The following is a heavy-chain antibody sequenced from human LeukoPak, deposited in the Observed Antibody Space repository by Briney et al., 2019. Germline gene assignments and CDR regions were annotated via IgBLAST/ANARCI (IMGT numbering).Heavy chain of an antibody. D-gene: IGHD2-2*01. Sequence: RASVKVSCKASGYIFTDYYMHWVRQAPGQGLEWMGWINPNSGGTNYAQKFQGRVTMTRDTSISTAYMELSRLRSDDTAVYYCASSSTRDDAFDIWGQGTMVTVSS. J-gene: IGHJ3*02. CDR1: GYIFTDYY. CDR2: INPNSGGT. V-gene: IGHV1-2*02. CDR3: ASSSTRDDAFDI.